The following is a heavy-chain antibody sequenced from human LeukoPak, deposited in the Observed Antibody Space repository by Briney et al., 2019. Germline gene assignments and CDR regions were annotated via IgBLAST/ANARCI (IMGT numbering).Heavy chain of an antibody. D-gene: IGHD5-12*01. V-gene: IGHV3-30*04. CDR2: ISYDGSNK. J-gene: IGHJ4*02. Sequence: GGSLRLSCAASGFTFNSYAIHWVRQAPGKGLEWVAVISYDGSNKYYADSVKGRFTISRDNSKNTLYLQLNSLRPEDTAVYYCASDQLVYSGYDTLFDYWGQGTLVTVSS. CDR3: ASDQLVYSGYDTLFDY. CDR1: GFTFNSYA.